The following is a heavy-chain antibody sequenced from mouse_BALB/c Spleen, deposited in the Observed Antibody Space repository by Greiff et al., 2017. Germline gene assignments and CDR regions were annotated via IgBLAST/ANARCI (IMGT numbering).Heavy chain of an antibody. CDR3: ARGTTVVGLEKTWFAY. V-gene: IGHV1-54*01. Sequence: QVQLQQSGAELVRPGTSVKVSCKASGYAFTNYLIEWVKQRPGQGLEWIGVINPGSGGTNYNEKFKGQATLTADKSSSTAYMQLSSLTSDDSAVYFCARGTTVVGLEKTWFAYWGQGTLVTVSA. J-gene: IGHJ3*01. D-gene: IGHD1-1*01. CDR2: INPGSGGT. CDR1: GYAFTNYL.